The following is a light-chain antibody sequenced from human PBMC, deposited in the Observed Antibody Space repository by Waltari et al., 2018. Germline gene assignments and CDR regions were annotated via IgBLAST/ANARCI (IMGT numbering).Light chain of an antibody. CDR1: QSVDRNY. J-gene: IGKJ2*01. Sequence: EIVFTQSPGTLSLSPGERATLSCRAPQSVDRNYLAWYQQTPGQAPRLITHGASTRATGIPDRFSGGGSGTDCTLTISSLEPEDFAVYYCHQYGSSPYTFGQGTKLDI. CDR3: HQYGSSPYT. CDR2: GAS. V-gene: IGKV3-20*01.